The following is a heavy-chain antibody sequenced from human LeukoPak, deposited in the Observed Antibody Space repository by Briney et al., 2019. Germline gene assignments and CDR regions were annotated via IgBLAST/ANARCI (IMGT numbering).Heavy chain of an antibody. Sequence: GGSLRLSCAASGFTFSNARMSWVRQAPGKGLEWVAVISYDAIIKYYADSVKGRFSISRDNSKNMVYLQMNSLRTEDTAVYYCAKDRWLQGYFDYWGQGTLVTVSS. CDR3: AKDRWLQGYFDY. CDR1: GFTFSNAR. V-gene: IGHV3-30*18. J-gene: IGHJ4*02. D-gene: IGHD5-24*01. CDR2: ISYDAIIK.